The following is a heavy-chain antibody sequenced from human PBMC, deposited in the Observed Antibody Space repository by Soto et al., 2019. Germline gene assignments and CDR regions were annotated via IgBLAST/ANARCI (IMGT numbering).Heavy chain of an antibody. D-gene: IGHD6-13*01. J-gene: IGHJ3*02. Sequence: EVQLVESGGGLVQPGGSLRLSCAASGFTFSSYWMSWVRQAPGKGLEWVANIKQDGSEKYYVDSVKGRFTISRDNAKNALYLQMNTLRAEDTAVYYCARYLAAAGSQVFDIWGQGTMVTVSS. CDR3: ARYLAAAGSQVFDI. CDR2: IKQDGSEK. V-gene: IGHV3-7*03. CDR1: GFTFSSYW.